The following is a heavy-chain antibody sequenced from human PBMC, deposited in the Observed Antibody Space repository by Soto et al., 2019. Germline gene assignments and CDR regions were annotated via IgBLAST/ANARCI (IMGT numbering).Heavy chain of an antibody. CDR3: AKTRVVQGWFDP. Sequence: SLRLSCAASDFTFSSYGMHWVRQAPGKGLAWVAVISYDGSNKYYADSVKGRFTISRDNSKNTLYLQMNSLRAEDTAVYYCAKTRVVQGWFDPWGQGTLVTVSS. D-gene: IGHD2-15*01. CDR1: DFTFSSYG. V-gene: IGHV3-30*18. J-gene: IGHJ5*02. CDR2: ISYDGSNK.